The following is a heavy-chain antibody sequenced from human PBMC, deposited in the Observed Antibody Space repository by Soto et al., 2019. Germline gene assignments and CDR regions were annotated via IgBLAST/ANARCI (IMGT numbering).Heavy chain of an antibody. CDR3: ARHVRSGSYFDG. J-gene: IGHJ4*02. D-gene: IGHD1-26*01. V-gene: IGHV4-39*01. Sequence: SSETLSLTCTVSGDSISRSSFYWGWIRQSPGKGLECIGIVYFTGSTNYNPSLKSRVTMSVDRSRNQFSLQLTSLTAADTAVYDCARHVRSGSYFDGWGQGNVVTVSS. CDR1: GDSISRSSFY. CDR2: VYFTGST.